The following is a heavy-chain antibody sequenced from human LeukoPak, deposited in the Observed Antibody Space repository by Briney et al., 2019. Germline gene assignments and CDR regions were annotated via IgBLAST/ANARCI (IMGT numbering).Heavy chain of an antibody. CDR3: AKDPLLVRGFDY. CDR2: ISGSGGST. V-gene: IGHV3-23*01. Sequence: GGSLRLSCAASGYTFSSYDMSWVRQAPGKGLEWVSAISGSGGSTYYAESVKGRFTISRDNSKNTLYLQMNSLRAEDTAVYYCAKDPLLVRGFDYWGQGTLVTVSS. CDR1: GYTFSSYD. D-gene: IGHD3-10*01. J-gene: IGHJ4*02.